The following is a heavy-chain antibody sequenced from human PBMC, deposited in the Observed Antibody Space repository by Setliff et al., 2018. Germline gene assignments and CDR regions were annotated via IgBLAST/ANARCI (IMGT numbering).Heavy chain of an antibody. D-gene: IGHD2-2*01. CDR3: AKAPYASATPCWFDP. CDR2: FYDSRGDT. V-gene: IGHV3-23*03. CDR1: GLSYINDW. Sequence: GGSLRLSCTASGLSYINDWVSWVRQAPGKGLEWVSIFYDSRGDTYYADSVKGRFTVSKDNSKNTMYLQMNSLRDEDTAMYYCAKAPYASATPCWFDPWGQGTLVTVSS. J-gene: IGHJ5*02.